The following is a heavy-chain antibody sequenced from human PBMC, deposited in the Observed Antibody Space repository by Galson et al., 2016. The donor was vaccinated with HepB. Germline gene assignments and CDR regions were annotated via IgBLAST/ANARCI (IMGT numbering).Heavy chain of an antibody. D-gene: IGHD6-19*01. Sequence: SLRLSCAASGFTFSRFAVSWVRQAPGKGLGWVSALSSSGRDTYHADSVKGRFTISRDNSKDTLYLQMHNLRAEDTALYYCVKGGSGFHGWYLDVWGRGTLVTVSS. CDR3: VKGGSGFHGWYLDV. CDR1: GFTFSRFA. J-gene: IGHJ2*01. CDR2: LSSSGRDT. V-gene: IGHV3-23*01.